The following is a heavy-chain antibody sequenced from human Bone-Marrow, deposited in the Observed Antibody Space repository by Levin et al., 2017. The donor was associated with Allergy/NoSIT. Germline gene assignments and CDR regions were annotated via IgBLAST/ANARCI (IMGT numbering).Heavy chain of an antibody. J-gene: IGHJ4*02. V-gene: IGHV3-7*01. D-gene: IGHD3-22*01. CDR3: ARDCKYSDYEEYDSTGYDY. CDR2: IKPDGSEK. Sequence: PGESLKISCAASGFTFSSYWMSWVRQAPGKGLEWVANIKPDGSEKYYVDSVKGRFTISRDYAKKSLYLKMNSLRAEDTAVYYCARDCKYSDYEEYDSTGYDYWGQGTLVTVSS. CDR1: GFTFSSYW.